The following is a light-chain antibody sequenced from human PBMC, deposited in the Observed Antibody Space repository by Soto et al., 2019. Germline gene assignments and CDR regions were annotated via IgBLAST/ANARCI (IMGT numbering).Light chain of an antibody. J-gene: IGKJ1*01. CDR2: AAS. Sequence: EMVLTQSTGTLSLSPGERAALSCRASQSVSSDYLAWYQQKPGQAPRLLIYAASRRATEIPDRMSGSGAGTDFTLSISRLEPEDVAVYYCQQFGSSLPWTFGQGTKVEIK. V-gene: IGKV3-20*01. CDR3: QQFGSSLPWT. CDR1: QSVSSDY.